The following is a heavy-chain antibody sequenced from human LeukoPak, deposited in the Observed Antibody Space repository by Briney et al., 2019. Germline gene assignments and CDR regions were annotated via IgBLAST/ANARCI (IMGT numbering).Heavy chain of an antibody. Sequence: ASVKVSCKASGGTFRSYAISWVRQAPGQGAEWMGRIIPILGIANYAQKFQGRVTITADKSTSTAYMELSSLRSEDTAVYYCASQAVVAATDDYWGQGTLVTVSS. CDR3: ASQAVVAATDDY. D-gene: IGHD2-15*01. J-gene: IGHJ4*02. CDR1: GGTFRSYA. CDR2: IIPILGIA. V-gene: IGHV1-69*04.